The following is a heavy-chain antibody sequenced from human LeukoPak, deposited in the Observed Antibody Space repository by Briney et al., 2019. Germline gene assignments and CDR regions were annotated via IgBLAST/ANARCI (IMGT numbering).Heavy chain of an antibody. CDR1: GGSFSDYF. CDR2: INHSGST. J-gene: IGHJ4*02. D-gene: IGHD3-10*01. V-gene: IGHV4-34*01. Sequence: SETLSLTCAVYGGSFSDYFWNWIRQPPGKGLEWIGEINHSGSTNYNPSLKSRVTISVDTSKNQFSLKLSSVTAADTAVYYCARLGLYYYGSGSYRIFDYWGQGTLVTVSS. CDR3: ARLGLYYYGSGSYRIFDY.